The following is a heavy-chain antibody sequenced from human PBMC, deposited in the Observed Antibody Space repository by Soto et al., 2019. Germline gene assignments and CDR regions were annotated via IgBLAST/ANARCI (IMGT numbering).Heavy chain of an antibody. D-gene: IGHD5-12*01. CDR3: ARARGGYSGYVLDQ. V-gene: IGHV4-30-4*01. CDR1: GGSISSGDYY. Sequence: QVQLQESGPGLVKPSQTLSLTCTVSGGSISSGDYYWSWIRQSPGKGLEWIGYIFYSGRTYDNPSLKSRVNISVDRSKNQFSLKLSSVTAADTAVYYCARARGGYSGYVLDQWGQGTLVSVSS. CDR2: IFYSGRT. J-gene: IGHJ4*02.